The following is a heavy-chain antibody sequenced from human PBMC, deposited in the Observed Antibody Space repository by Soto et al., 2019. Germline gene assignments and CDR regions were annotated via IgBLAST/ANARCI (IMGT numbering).Heavy chain of an antibody. V-gene: IGHV3-23*01. CDR3: AKDHFKGNGIYDGFDV. CDR1: GLTMSTYA. D-gene: IGHD1-20*01. Sequence: LSLSCAGNGLTMSTYAMSWVRQAPGKGLEWVSTIAGVDIFYADSVQGRFTISIDNSKNLLFLQMNSLTADDTATYYCAKDHFKGNGIYDGFDVWGQGTTVTVSS. CDR2: IAGVDI. J-gene: IGHJ3*01.